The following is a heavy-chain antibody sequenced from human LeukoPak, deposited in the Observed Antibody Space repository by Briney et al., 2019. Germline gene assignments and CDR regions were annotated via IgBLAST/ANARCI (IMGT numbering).Heavy chain of an antibody. J-gene: IGHJ4*02. CDR1: GYTFTGYY. CDR3: ARKVSWLGYCSSTSCQVPFFDY. D-gene: IGHD2-2*01. V-gene: IGHV1-2*02. CDR2: INPNIGGT. Sequence: GASVKVSCKASGYTFTGYYMHWVRQAPGQGLEWMGWINPNIGGTSYAQKFQGRVTMTRDTSISTAYMELSRLRSDDTAVYYCARKVSWLGYCSSTSCQVPFFDYWGQGTLVIVSS.